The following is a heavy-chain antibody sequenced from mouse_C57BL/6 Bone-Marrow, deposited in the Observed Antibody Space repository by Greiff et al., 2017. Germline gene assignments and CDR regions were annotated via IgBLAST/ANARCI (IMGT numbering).Heavy chain of an antibody. Sequence: QVQLKQPGAELVRPGSSVKLSCKASGYTFTSYWMDWVQQRPGQGLEWIGTIYPSDSETHYNQKFKDKATLTVDKSSNTAYMQLSSLTSEDAAVYYCARSYYEYYYAMDYWGQGTSVTVSS. D-gene: IGHD1-1*01. CDR3: ARSYYEYYYAMDY. V-gene: IGHV1-61*01. CDR2: IYPSDSET. CDR1: GYTFTSYW. J-gene: IGHJ4*01.